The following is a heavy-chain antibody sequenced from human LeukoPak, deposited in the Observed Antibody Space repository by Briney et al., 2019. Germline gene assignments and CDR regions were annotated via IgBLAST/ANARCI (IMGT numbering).Heavy chain of an antibody. CDR2: IKQDGSEK. CDR1: GFTFSRYW. CDR3: ASLGYCSGGSCFYGMDV. J-gene: IGHJ6*02. V-gene: IGHV3-7*01. Sequence: GGSLRLSCAASGFTFSRYWMSWVRQAPGKGVEWVANIKQDGSEKYYVDSVKGRFTISRENAKNSLYLQMNSLRAEDTAVFYCASLGYCSGGSCFYGMDVWGQGTTVIVSS. D-gene: IGHD2-15*01.